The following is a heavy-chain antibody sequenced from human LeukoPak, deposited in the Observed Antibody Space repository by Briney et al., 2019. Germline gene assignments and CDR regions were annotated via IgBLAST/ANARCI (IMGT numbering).Heavy chain of an antibody. V-gene: IGHV4-61*02. D-gene: IGHD3-22*01. CDR3: ARVTGYMIEDYFDY. CDR2: IYTSGST. Sequence: SETLSLTCTVSGGSISSGSYYWSWIRQPVGKGLEWIGRIYTSGSTNYNPSLKSRVTISVDTSKNQFSLKLSSVTAADTAVYYCARVTGYMIEDYFDYWGQGTLVTVSS. CDR1: GGSISSGSYY. J-gene: IGHJ4*02.